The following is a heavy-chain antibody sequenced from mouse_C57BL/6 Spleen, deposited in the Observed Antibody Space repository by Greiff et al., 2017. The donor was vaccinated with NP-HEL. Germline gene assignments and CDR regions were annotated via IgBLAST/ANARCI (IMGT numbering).Heavy chain of an antibody. CDR2: IYPGDGDT. D-gene: IGHD4-1*02. J-gene: IGHJ2*01. CDR3: ARNPQLGRRGSLDD. Sequence: QVQLQQSGAELVKPGASVKISCKASGYAFSSYWMNWVKQRPGKGLEWIGQIYPGDGDTNYNGKFKGKATLTADKSSSTAYMQLSSLTSEDSAVYFCARNPQLGRRGSLDDWGQGTTLTVSS. V-gene: IGHV1-80*01. CDR1: GYAFSSYW.